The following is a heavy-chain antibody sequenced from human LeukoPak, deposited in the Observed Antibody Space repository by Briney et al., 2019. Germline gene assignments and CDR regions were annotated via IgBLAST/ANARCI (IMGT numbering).Heavy chain of an antibody. Sequence: GGSLRLSCAASGFTFSSYAMSWVRQAPGKGLEWVSAISCSGGSTDYADSVKGRFTISRDNSKNTLYLKMNSLRAEDTAVYYCAKGRLGSHDYFDYWGQGTLVTVSS. CDR3: AKGRLGSHDYFDY. CDR1: GFTFSSYA. J-gene: IGHJ4*02. CDR2: ISCSGGST. V-gene: IGHV3-23*01. D-gene: IGHD3-10*01.